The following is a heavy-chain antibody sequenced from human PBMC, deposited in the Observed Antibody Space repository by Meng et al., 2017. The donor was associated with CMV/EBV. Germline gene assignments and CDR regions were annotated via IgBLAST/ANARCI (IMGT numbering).Heavy chain of an antibody. J-gene: IGHJ4*02. CDR3: AKVPGSLYLRSYYFDY. Sequence: GESLKISCAASGFIFSNYGMTWVRQGPGKRLEWVPAISGSGDGTHFAESVKGRFTISRDNTQNTLYLQMNSLRAEDTAVYYCAKVPGSLYLRSYYFDYWGQGILVTVSS. V-gene: IGHV3-23*01. D-gene: IGHD3-10*01. CDR1: GFIFSNYG. CDR2: ISGSGDGT.